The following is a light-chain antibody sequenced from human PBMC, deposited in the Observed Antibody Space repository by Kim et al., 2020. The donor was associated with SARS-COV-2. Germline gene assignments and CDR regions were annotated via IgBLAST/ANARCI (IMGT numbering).Light chain of an antibody. V-gene: IGKV3-20*01. J-gene: IGKJ1*01. CDR1: QSVWRNY. CDR3: HHYSGSPWT. CDR2: GAS. Sequence: SPGEGATPSCRASQSVWRNYIAWYQQKPGQAPRRLIYGASTRATGIPDRFSASGSGTDFTLTVSRLEPEDFAMYYCHHYSGSPWTFGQGTKVDIK.